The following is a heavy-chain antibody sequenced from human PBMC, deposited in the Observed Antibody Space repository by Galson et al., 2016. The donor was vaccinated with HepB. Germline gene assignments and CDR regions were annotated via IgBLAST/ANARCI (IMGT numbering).Heavy chain of an antibody. Sequence: SLRLSCAASGFTFSDFHMDWVRQAPGKGLEWVGRGRNKAKKYTTEFAASVKGRFTISRDDSKNSVYLDMNSLKTEDTAVYYCARDGARYCGVFKCYDSLDVWGQGTTVTVSS. CDR2: GRNKAKKYTT. J-gene: IGHJ6*02. D-gene: IGHD2-21*01. V-gene: IGHV3-72*01. CDR3: ARDGARYCGVFKCYDSLDV. CDR1: GFTFSDFH.